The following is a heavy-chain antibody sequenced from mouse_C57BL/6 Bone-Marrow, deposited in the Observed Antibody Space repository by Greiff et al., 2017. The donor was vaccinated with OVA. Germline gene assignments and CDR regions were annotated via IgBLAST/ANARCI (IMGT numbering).Heavy chain of an antibody. CDR1: GYTFTSYW. V-gene: IGHV1-61*01. Sequence: VKLQESGAELVRPGSSVKLSCKASGYTFTSYWMDWVKQRPGQGLEWIGNIYPSDSETHYNQKFKDKATLTVDKSSSTAYMQLSSMTSEDSAGYYCAEGATVVATAYYDGMDYWGQGTSVTVSS. J-gene: IGHJ4*01. CDR3: AEGATVVATAYYDGMDY. D-gene: IGHD1-1*01. CDR2: IYPSDSET.